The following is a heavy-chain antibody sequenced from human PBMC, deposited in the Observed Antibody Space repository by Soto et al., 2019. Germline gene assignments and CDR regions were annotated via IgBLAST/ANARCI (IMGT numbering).Heavy chain of an antibody. V-gene: IGHV1-18*01. D-gene: IGHD6-13*01. CDR2: ISGSNDDT. Sequence: VQLVQSGAEVKRPGASVKVSCKTSGYTFSSYGINWVRQAPEEGLDWVGWISGSNDDTDYAQKFHGRVTLTTDPSTRTAYMELRSLSSDDTAVYYCARLAAAGTGMRYWGQGTQVTVSS. CDR1: GYTFSSYG. J-gene: IGHJ4*02. CDR3: ARLAAAGTGMRY.